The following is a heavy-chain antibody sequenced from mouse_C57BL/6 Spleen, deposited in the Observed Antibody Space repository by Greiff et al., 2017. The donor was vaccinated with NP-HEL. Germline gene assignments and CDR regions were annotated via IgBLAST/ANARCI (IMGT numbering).Heavy chain of an antibody. Sequence: QVQLQQPGAELVKPGASVKVSCKASGYTFTSYWMHWVKQRPGQGLEWIGRIHPSDSDTNYNQKFKGKATLTVDKSSSTAYMQLSSPTSEDSAVYYCAGLLDYDYDAAYWGQGTLVTVSA. V-gene: IGHV1-74*01. J-gene: IGHJ3*01. CDR1: GYTFTSYW. D-gene: IGHD2-4*01. CDR2: IHPSDSDT. CDR3: AGLLDYDYDAAY.